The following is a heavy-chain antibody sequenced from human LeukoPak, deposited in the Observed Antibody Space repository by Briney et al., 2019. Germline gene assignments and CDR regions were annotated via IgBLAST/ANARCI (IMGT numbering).Heavy chain of an antibody. J-gene: IGHJ4*02. CDR3: ARGYYISSSRGGIGY. CDR2: IYYTGST. V-gene: IGHV4-59*01. CDR1: GDSISSYY. D-gene: IGHD6-13*01. Sequence: PSETLSLTCTVSGDSISSYYWSWIRQPPGKGLEWIGYIYYTGSTSFNPSLKSRVTISVDTSKNQLFLSLNSVTAADTAMYYCARGYYISSSRGGIGYWGQGTLVTVSS.